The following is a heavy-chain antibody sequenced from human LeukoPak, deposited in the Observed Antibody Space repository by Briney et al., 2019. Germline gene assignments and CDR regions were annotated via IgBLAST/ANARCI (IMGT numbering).Heavy chain of an antibody. CDR3: ARGSRIAAVSDAFDI. V-gene: IGHV1-8*03. CDR2: MNPNSGNT. D-gene: IGHD6-13*01. CDR1: GYTFTGYY. Sequence: ASVKVSCKASGYTFTGYYMHWVRQAPGQGLEWMGWMNPNSGNTGYAQKFQGRVTITRNTSISTAYMELSSLRSEDTAVYYCARGSRIAAVSDAFDIWGQGTLVTVSS. J-gene: IGHJ3*02.